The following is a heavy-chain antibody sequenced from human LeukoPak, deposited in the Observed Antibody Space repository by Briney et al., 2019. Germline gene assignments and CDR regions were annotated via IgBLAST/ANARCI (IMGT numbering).Heavy chain of an antibody. V-gene: IGHV4-34*01. CDR1: GGSFSGYY. CDR3: ARYCSSTSPTDAFDI. Sequence: PSETLSLTCAVYGGSFSGYYWSWIRQPPGKGLEWIGGINHSGSTNYNPSLKSRVTISVDTSKNQFSLKLSSVTAADTAVYYCARYCSSTSPTDAFDIWGQGTMVTVSS. D-gene: IGHD2-2*01. CDR2: INHSGST. J-gene: IGHJ3*02.